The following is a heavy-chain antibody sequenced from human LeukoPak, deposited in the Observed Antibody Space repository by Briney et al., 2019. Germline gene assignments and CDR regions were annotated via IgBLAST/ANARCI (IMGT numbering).Heavy chain of an antibody. V-gene: IGHV3-7*05. CDR1: GFTFSSSW. CDR2: RNQDGSEQ. D-gene: IGHD3-16*01. J-gene: IGHJ4*02. Sequence: PGGSLRLSCAASGFTFSSSWMTSVRQAPGKGLEWVANRNQDGSEQHYVDSVKGRFTISRDNAKSSLYLQMNSLRDEDTAVYYCVTGAGGMDYWGQGALVTVSS. CDR3: VTGAGGMDY.